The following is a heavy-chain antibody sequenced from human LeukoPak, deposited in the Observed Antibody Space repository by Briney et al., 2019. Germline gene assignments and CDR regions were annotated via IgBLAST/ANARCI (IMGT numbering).Heavy chain of an antibody. Sequence: ASVKVSCKASGYTFTSYGISWVRQAPGQGLEWMGWISAHNGDTDYVRKFQGRLTMTTDTSTTTVYMELTSLRFDDTAVYCCSRVRGWVRGVIDAFDIWGQGTMVTVSS. D-gene: IGHD3-10*01. CDR3: SRVRGWVRGVIDAFDI. CDR1: GYTFTSYG. J-gene: IGHJ3*02. V-gene: IGHV1-18*01. CDR2: ISAHNGDT.